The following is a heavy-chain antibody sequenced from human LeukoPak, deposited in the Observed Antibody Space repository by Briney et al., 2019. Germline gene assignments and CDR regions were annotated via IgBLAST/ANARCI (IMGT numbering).Heavy chain of an antibody. V-gene: IGHV4-30-2*01. D-gene: IGHD3-22*01. Sequence: PSQTLSLTCAVSGGSISSGGYSWSWIRQPPGKGLEWIGYIYHSGSTYYNPSLKSRVTISVDRSKNQFPLKLSSVTAADTAVYYCARGGNYDSTFDYWGQGTLVTVSS. CDR3: ARGGNYDSTFDY. J-gene: IGHJ4*02. CDR1: GGSISSGGYS. CDR2: IYHSGST.